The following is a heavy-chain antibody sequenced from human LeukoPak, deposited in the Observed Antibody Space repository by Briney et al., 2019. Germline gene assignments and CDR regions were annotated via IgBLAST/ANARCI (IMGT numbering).Heavy chain of an antibody. Sequence: GGSLRLSCAASGFTFSSYTMNWVRQAPGKGLECISAISSSSSTIYYADSVKGRFTISRDNAKNSLYLQMNSLRAEDTAVYYCARDGGITGTNGYYYMDVWGKGTTVTVSS. CDR2: ISSSSSTI. V-gene: IGHV3-48*04. D-gene: IGHD1-7*01. J-gene: IGHJ6*03. CDR1: GFTFSSYT. CDR3: ARDGGITGTNGYYYMDV.